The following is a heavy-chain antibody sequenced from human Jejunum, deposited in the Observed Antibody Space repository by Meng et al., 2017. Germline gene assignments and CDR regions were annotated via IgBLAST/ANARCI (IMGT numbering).Heavy chain of an antibody. CDR2: IDWDDDK. CDR1: GFSLNTSGMC. Sequence: SGPTLVKPTQTLTLTCAFSGFSLNTSGMCVTWIRQPPGMALEWLALIDWDDDKYYSTSLKTRLTISKDTSKNQVVLTMTNLDPVDAHTYYCARMSPSGAIDYWGQGTLVTVSS. D-gene: IGHD4-17*01. V-gene: IGHV2-70*01. CDR3: ARMSPSGAIDY. J-gene: IGHJ4*02.